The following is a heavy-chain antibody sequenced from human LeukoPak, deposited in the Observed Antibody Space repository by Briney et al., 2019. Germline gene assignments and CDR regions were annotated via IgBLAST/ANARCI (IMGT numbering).Heavy chain of an antibody. V-gene: IGHV3-53*01. Sequence: GGSLRLSCAASGFTVSSNYMSWVRQAPGKGLEWVSIFYSAGSTYYADSVRGRFTISRDSSKNTVCLQMNSLRAEDTGVYYCASGGLGARKYYSDPFHYWGQGTLVTVSS. J-gene: IGHJ4*02. CDR3: ASGGLGARKYYSDPFHY. CDR1: GFTVSSNY. D-gene: IGHD3-10*01. CDR2: FYSAGST.